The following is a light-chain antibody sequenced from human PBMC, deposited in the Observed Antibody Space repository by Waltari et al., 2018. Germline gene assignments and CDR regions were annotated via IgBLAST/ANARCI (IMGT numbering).Light chain of an antibody. J-gene: IGKJ1*01. V-gene: IGKV1-5*03. Sequence: DVQMTQSPSILSASVGERVTITCRASQTISNWLAWYQQKPGKAPTLLIYKASSLQGGVPSRFSGSGSVAEFTLTISSLQPDDFATYYCHQYNAYPWTFGQGTKVEIK. CDR3: HQYNAYPWT. CDR1: QTISNW. CDR2: KAS.